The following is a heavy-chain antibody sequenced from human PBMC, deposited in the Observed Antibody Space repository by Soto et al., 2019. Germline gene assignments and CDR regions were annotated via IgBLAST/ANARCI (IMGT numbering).Heavy chain of an antibody. CDR2: ISSSSSYI. J-gene: IGHJ5*02. CDR3: ARDHWFDP. Sequence: GGSLRLSCVASGFRFSGSTMHWVRQAPGKGLEWVSSISSSSSYIYYADSVKGRFTISRDNAKNSLYLLMNSLRAEDTAVDYWARDHWFDPWGQGTGVTVSS. CDR1: GFRFSGST. V-gene: IGHV3-21*01.